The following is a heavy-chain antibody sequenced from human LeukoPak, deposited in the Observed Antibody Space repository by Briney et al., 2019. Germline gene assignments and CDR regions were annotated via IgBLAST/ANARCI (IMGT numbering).Heavy chain of an antibody. J-gene: IGHJ5*01. CDR3: AKTSTITNFPWENWFDS. CDR2: IGTEGDT. D-gene: IGHD3-3*01. V-gene: IGHV3-13*01. Sequence: PGGSLRLSCAASGFTFNNYDMHWVRQATGKGLEWVAAIGTEGDTYYPDSVTGRFTISRDNSKNTLYLQMNSLRADDTAVYYCAKTSTITNFPWENWFDSWGQGTLVTVSS. CDR1: GFTFNNYD.